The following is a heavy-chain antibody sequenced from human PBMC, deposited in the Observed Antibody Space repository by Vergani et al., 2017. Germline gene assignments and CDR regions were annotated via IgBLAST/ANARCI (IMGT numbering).Heavy chain of an antibody. D-gene: IGHD3-10*01. Sequence: EVQLVVSGGNLVQPGGSLRLSCAVSGFTFSSYSMNWVRQAPGKGMEWVSYISPSSTTIYYADSVKGRFTISRDNVKNSLYLQMNSLRAEDTAVYYCARVQNGGYMDVWGKGTTVTVSS. CDR2: ISPSSTTI. V-gene: IGHV3-48*01. CDR1: GFTFSSYS. CDR3: ARVQNGGYMDV. J-gene: IGHJ6*03.